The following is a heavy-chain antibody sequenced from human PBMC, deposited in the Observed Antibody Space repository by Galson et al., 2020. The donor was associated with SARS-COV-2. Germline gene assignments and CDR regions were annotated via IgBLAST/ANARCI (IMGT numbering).Heavy chain of an antibody. V-gene: IGHV1-3*01. CDR3: ARVYCSSTSCPGYDAFDI. J-gene: IGHJ3*02. D-gene: IGHD2-2*01. CDR2: INAGNGNT. CDR1: VYTFTSYA. Sequence: ASVKVSCKASVYTFTSYAMHWVRQDPGQRLEWMGWINAGNGNTKYSQKFQGRVTITRDTSASTAYMELSSLRSEDTAVYYCARVYCSSTSCPGYDAFDIWGQGTMVTVSS.